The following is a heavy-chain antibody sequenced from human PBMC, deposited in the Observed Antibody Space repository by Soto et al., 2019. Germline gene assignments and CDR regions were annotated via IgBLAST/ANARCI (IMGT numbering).Heavy chain of an antibody. CDR3: GRSSRGMDV. J-gene: IGHJ6*04. Sequence: PAETLSPTCAVYGRSLSGYYWTWIRQPPGKGLEWIGEINHSGSTNYNPSLKSRVTISVDTSKNQFPLILSSVTAADTAVYYCGRSSRGMDVWGNGTTVTVSS. CDR1: GRSLSGYY. D-gene: IGHD3-10*01. V-gene: IGHV4-34*01. CDR2: INHSGST.